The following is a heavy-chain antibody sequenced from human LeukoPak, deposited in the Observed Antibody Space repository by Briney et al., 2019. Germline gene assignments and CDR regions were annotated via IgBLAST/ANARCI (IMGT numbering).Heavy chain of an antibody. CDR1: GGSISSGDYY. Sequence: SETLSLTCTVSGGSISSGDYYWSWIRQPPGKGLEWIGYIYYSGSTYYNPSLKSRVTISVDTSKNQFSLKLSSVTAADTAVYYCARDHCSSTSCYLGYWGQGTLVTVSS. J-gene: IGHJ4*02. D-gene: IGHD2-2*01. V-gene: IGHV4-30-4*01. CDR2: IYYSGST. CDR3: ARDHCSSTSCYLGY.